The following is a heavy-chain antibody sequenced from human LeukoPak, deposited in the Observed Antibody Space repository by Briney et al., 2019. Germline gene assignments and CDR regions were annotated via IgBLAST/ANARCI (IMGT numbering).Heavy chain of an antibody. V-gene: IGHV3-74*01. CDR2: IDTYGTGT. CDR3: ARDRPRPYYYDSSGVLYYLDN. D-gene: IGHD3-22*01. Sequence: GGSLRLSCAASGFTFSSYWMHWVRQDPGKGLLWVSRIDTYGTGTAYADSVKGRFTISRDNAKNSLYLQMSSLRAEDTAVYYCARDRPRPYYYDSSGVLYYLDNWGQGTLVTVSS. J-gene: IGHJ4*02. CDR1: GFTFSSYW.